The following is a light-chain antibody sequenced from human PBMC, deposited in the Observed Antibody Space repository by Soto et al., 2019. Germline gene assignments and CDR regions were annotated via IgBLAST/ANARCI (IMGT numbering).Light chain of an antibody. J-gene: IGKJ1*01. CDR3: QQYNSYSSRT. Sequence: DIQMIQSPSTLSASVGDRVTITCRASQSISSWLAWYQQKPGKAPKLLIYDASSLESGVPSRFSGSGSGTEFTLTISSLQPDDFATYYCQQYNSYSSRTFGQGTKVEIK. CDR1: QSISSW. V-gene: IGKV1-5*01. CDR2: DAS.